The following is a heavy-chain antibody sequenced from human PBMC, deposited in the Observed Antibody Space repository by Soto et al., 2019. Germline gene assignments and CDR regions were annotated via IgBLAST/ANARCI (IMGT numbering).Heavy chain of an antibody. CDR2: ISGYNGDI. J-gene: IGHJ4*02. CDR1: GYTFNRHG. V-gene: IGHV1-18*04. CDR3: ARVRIVGAREIDF. Sequence: QVHLVQSGGEVKKPGASVKVSCKASGYTFNRHGITWVRQAPGQGLEWMGWISGYNGDINYEQKFQGRVTLSSDTLTSTVYLELKSLSFDGTAVYYCARVRIVGAREIDFWGQGTLVTVSA. D-gene: IGHD1-26*01.